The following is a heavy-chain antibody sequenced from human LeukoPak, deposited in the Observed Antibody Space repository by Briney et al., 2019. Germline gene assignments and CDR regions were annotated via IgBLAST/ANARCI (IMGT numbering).Heavy chain of an antibody. J-gene: IGHJ4*02. CDR2: ISWNSGSI. Sequence: GRSLRLSCAASGFTFADYAMHWVRQAPGKGLEWVSGISWNSGSIGYADSVKGRFTISRDNAKNSLYLQMNSLRAEDTALYYGSKDMGYYYHSSGYLAPYFDYWGQGTLVTVSS. CDR3: SKDMGYYYHSSGYLAPYFDY. CDR1: GFTFADYA. D-gene: IGHD3-22*01. V-gene: IGHV3-9*01.